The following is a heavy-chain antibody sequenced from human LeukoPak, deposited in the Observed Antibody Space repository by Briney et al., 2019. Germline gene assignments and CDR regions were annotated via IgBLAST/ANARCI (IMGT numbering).Heavy chain of an antibody. CDR2: INHSGST. D-gene: IGHD3-16*02. CDR1: GGSFSGYY. CDR3: ARLPGDYVWGSYRSIRGFDY. Sequence: SETLSLTCAVYGGSFSGYYWSWIRQPPGKGLEWIGEINHSGSTNYNPSLKSRVTISVDTSKNQFSLKLSSVTAADTAVYYCARLPGDYVWGSYRSIRGFDYWGQGTLVTVSS. J-gene: IGHJ4*02. V-gene: IGHV4-34*01.